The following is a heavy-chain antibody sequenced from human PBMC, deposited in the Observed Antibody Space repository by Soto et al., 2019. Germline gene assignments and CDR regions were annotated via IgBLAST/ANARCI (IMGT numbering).Heavy chain of an antibody. J-gene: IGHJ4*02. CDR3: AREWGGIAGGGSFDF. CDR1: GFTFTSYN. CDR2: ISSSSSYI. Sequence: EVQLVESGGGLVKPGGSLRLSCAASGFTFTSYNMNWVRQAPGKGLEWVSAISSSSSYIYYADSVKGRFTISRDNAKKSLYVQMNSLRAGESAVYYCAREWGGIAGGGSFDFWGQGTLVTVSS. D-gene: IGHD6-13*01. V-gene: IGHV3-21*01.